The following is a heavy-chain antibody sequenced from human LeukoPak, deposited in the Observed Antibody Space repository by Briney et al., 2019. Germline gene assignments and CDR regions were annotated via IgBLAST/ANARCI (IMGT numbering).Heavy chain of an antibody. CDR1: GGSFSGYY. CDR2: INHSGST. D-gene: IGHD6-13*01. V-gene: IGHV4-34*01. CDR3: ARAGIAAAPGAY. J-gene: IGHJ4*02. Sequence: SETLSLTCAVYGGSFSGYYWSWIRQPPGKGLEGIGEINHSGSTNFNPSLKSRVTISVDTSKNQFSLKLRSVTAADTAVYYCARAGIAAAPGAYWGQGTLVTVSS.